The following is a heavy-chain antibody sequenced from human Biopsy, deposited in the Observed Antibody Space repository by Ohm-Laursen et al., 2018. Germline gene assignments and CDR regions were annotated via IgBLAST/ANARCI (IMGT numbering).Heavy chain of an antibody. CDR1: DFTFDDYA. V-gene: IGHV3-9*01. Sequence: SLRLSCAASDFTFDDYAMSWVRQRPGKGLEWVSGITWNSGHIAYADSVKGRFIISRDNAKNVLWLQMNSLRVDDTAMYYCVKDIRRYFYGMDVWGQGTTVTVS. CDR3: VKDIRRYFYGMDV. J-gene: IGHJ6*02. D-gene: IGHD3-10*01. CDR2: ITWNSGHI.